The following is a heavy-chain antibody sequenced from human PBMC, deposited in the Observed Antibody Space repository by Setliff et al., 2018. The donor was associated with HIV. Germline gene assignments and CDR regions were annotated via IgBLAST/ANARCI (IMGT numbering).Heavy chain of an antibody. CDR1: GASLSGDDFF. Sequence: SETLSLTCTVSGASLSGDDFFWNWIRQHPTGALEWIGYISYRETTFYNPSLKSRLAIPVDTSKSHFSLQLTSMTAADTAVYFCARALYFYDSRGFRSLGFDPWGQGTLVTVSS. V-gene: IGHV4-31*03. D-gene: IGHD3-22*01. CDR3: ARALYFYDSRGFRSLGFDP. J-gene: IGHJ5*02. CDR2: ISYRETT.